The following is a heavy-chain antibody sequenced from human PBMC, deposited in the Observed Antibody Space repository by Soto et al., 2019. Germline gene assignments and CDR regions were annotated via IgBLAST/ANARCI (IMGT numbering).Heavy chain of an antibody. CDR1: GFTFSSYA. CDR3: AKGRSYYDSSGYYEISFDAFDI. V-gene: IGHV3-23*01. CDR2: ISGSGGST. Sequence: PGGSLRLSCAASGFTFSSYAMSWVRQAPGKGLEWVSAISGSGGSTYYADSVKGRFTISRDNSKNTLYLQMNSLRAEDAAVYYCAKGRSYYDSSGYYEISFDAFDIWGQGTMVTVS. D-gene: IGHD3-22*01. J-gene: IGHJ3*02.